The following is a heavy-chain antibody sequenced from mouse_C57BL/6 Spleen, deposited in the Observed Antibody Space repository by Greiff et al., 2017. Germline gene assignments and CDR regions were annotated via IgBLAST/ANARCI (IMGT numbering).Heavy chain of an antibody. V-gene: IGHV1-15*01. J-gene: IGHJ2*01. CDR1: GYTFTDYE. CDR3: TRRGKLYSNDFDD. CDR2: IDPETGGT. D-gene: IGHD2-5*01. Sequence: QVQLQQSGAELVRPGASVTLSCKASGYTFTDYEMHWVKQTPVHGLEWIGAIDPETGGTAYNQKFKGKAILTADKSSSTAYMELRSLTSEDSAVYYCTRRGKLYSNDFDDWGQGTTLTVSS.